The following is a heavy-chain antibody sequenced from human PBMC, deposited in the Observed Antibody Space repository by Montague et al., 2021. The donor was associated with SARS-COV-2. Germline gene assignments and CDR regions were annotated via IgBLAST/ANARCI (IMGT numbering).Heavy chain of an antibody. J-gene: IGHJ5*02. Sequence: TLSLTCTVSGGSISSAGYYWSWIRQHPGKGLEWIGYIYYSGSTYYNPSLKSRVTISVDTSKNQFSLKLSSVTAADTAVYYCARSGYSSSWYGSRSWFDPWGQGTLVTVSS. CDR3: ARSGYSSSWYGSRSWFDP. CDR1: GGSISSAGYY. D-gene: IGHD6-13*01. CDR2: IYYSGST. V-gene: IGHV4-31*03.